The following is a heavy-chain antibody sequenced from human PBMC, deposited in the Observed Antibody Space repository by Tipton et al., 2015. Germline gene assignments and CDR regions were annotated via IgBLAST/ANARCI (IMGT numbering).Heavy chain of an antibody. J-gene: IGHJ5*02. D-gene: IGHD2-15*01. V-gene: IGHV4-61*02. CDR2: IYTS. Sequence: TLSFTCTVSGGSIVSDTYYWSWIRQPAGKGLEWIGRIYTSGITNYGITNYNPSLKGRVAISVDTSTNQFSLKLSSVTASDTAVYYCARDWARGCNGAICYGNWFDPWGQGTLVTVSS. CDR3: ARDWARGCNGAICYGNWFDP. CDR1: GGSIVSDTYY.